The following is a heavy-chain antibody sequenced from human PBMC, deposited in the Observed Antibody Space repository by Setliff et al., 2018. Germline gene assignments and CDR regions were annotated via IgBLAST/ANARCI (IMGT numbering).Heavy chain of an antibody. V-gene: IGHV4-30-4*08. CDR2: IYSSGST. Sequence: SETLSLTCTVSGGSISSGDYYWSWIRQPPGKGLEWIGYIYSSGSTYYNPSLKSRVSISVDTSKNQFSLKLSSVTAADTAVYYCARESRYYWDNLGTLDYWGQGTLVTVPS. CDR3: ARESRYYWDNLGTLDY. CDR1: GGSISSGDYY. J-gene: IGHJ4*02. D-gene: IGHD3-10*01.